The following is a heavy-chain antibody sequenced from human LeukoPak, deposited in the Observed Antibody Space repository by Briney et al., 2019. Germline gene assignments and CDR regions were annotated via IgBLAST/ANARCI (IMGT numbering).Heavy chain of an antibody. J-gene: IGHJ4*02. CDR3: AREGVVIAMDY. Sequence: ASVKVSCKASGYTFTNYYIHWVRQAPGQGLEWMGIIHPGGGSTSYSPSFQGRVTMTTDASTNTVYMDLSSLTSKDTAVYYCAREGVVIAMDYWGQGSLVTVSS. D-gene: IGHD2-21*01. CDR1: GYTFTNYY. CDR2: IHPGGGST. V-gene: IGHV1-46*01.